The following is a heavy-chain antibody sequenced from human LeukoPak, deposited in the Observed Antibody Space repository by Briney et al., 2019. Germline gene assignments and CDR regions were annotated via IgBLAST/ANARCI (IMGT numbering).Heavy chain of an antibody. CDR3: ARGSSGYGRSYYFDC. CDR1: GYSFTSYW. CDR2: IYPGDSDT. Sequence: GESLKISCKGSGYSFTSYWIGWVRQMPGKGLEWMGIIYPGDSDTRYSPSFQGQVTISADKSISTAYLQWSSLKASDTAMYYCARGSSGYGRSYYFDCWGQGTLVTVSS. J-gene: IGHJ4*02. D-gene: IGHD3-22*01. V-gene: IGHV5-51*01.